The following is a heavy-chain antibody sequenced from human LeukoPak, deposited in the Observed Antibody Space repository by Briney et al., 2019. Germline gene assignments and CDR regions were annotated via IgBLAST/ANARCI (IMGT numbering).Heavy chain of an antibody. CDR1: GFTFSSYS. Sequence: GGSLRLSCAASGFTFSSYSMNWVRQAPGKGLEWVSSISSSSSYIYYADSVKGRFTISRGNAKNSLYLQMNSLRAEDTAVYYCARDGPIAVAGFDYWGQGTLVTVSS. D-gene: IGHD6-19*01. J-gene: IGHJ4*02. V-gene: IGHV3-21*01. CDR2: ISSSSSYI. CDR3: ARDGPIAVAGFDY.